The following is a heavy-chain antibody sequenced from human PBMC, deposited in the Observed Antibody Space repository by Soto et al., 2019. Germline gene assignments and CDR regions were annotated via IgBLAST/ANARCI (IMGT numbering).Heavy chain of an antibody. CDR2: IHDSGST. Sequence: SETLSLTCSVSGGSISGFYWTWIRQPPGKGLEWIGYIHDSGSTNYNPALESRVTISLDGAKNQFSLKMTSVTAADTGLYYCAARPYYYYGLDVWGQGTTVTVSS. CDR3: AARPYYYYGLDV. CDR1: GGSISGFY. V-gene: IGHV4-59*03. D-gene: IGHD3-10*01. J-gene: IGHJ6*02.